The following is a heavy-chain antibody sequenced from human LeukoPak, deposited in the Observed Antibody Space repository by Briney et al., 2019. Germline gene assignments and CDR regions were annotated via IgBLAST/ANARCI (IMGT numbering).Heavy chain of an antibody. V-gene: IGHV3-23*01. CDR1: GFTFSSYA. D-gene: IGHD6-19*01. Sequence: GGSLRLSCAASGFTFSSYAMSWVRQAPGKGLEWVSAISGSGGSTYYADSVKGRFTISRDNSKNTLYLQMNSLRAEDTAVYYCAKVGYSSGWSGAYYYYGMDVWGQGTTVTVSS. CDR3: AKVGYSSGWSGAYYYYGMDV. J-gene: IGHJ6*02. CDR2: ISGSGGST.